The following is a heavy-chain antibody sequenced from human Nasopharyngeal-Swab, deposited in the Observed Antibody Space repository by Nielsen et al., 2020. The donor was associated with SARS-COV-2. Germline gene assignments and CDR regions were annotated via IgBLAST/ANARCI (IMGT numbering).Heavy chain of an antibody. J-gene: IGHJ4*02. D-gene: IGHD3-22*01. Sequence: GESLKIYCVVSGFTYRDHWMNWVRQAPGKGLEWVANIKPDGSEKYYVDSVKGRFTISRDNARNSLFLQMDSLRVEDTAIYYCAGNHDNTFWGQGNLVAVS. CDR1: GFTYRDHW. CDR2: IKPDGSEK. CDR3: AGNHDNTF. V-gene: IGHV3-7*03.